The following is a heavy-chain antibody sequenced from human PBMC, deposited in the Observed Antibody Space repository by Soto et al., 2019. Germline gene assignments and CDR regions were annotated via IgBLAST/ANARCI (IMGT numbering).Heavy chain of an antibody. D-gene: IGHD6-13*01. J-gene: IGHJ5*02. CDR3: ARDRPPNSAAGRWGGFDP. Sequence: ASVKVSCKASGYTFTSYHMHWVRKAPGQGLEWMGIINPSGGSTSYAQKFRGRVTMTRDTSTSTVYMELSSLRSEDTAVYYCARDRPPNSAAGRWGGFDPWGQGTLVTVSS. CDR1: GYTFTSYH. CDR2: INPSGGST. V-gene: IGHV1-46*01.